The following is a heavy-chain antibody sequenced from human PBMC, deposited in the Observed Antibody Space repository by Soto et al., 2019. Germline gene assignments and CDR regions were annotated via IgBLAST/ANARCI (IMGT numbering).Heavy chain of an antibody. V-gene: IGHV3-11*01. CDR3: ASLAENYDILTGYYNRGQLDY. Sequence: GGSLRLSCAASGFTFSDYYMSWIRQAPGKGLEWVSYISSSGSTIYYADSVKGRFTISRDNAKNSLYLQMNSLRAEDTAVYYFASLAENYDILTGYYNRGQLDYWGQGTLVTVPS. D-gene: IGHD3-9*01. CDR1: GFTFSDYY. CDR2: ISSSGSTI. J-gene: IGHJ4*02.